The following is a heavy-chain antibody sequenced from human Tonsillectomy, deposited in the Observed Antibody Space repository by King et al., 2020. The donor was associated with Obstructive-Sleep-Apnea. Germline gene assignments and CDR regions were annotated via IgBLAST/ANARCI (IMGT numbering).Heavy chain of an antibody. V-gene: IGHV1-18*04. J-gene: IGHJ4*02. CDR3: TRDLGATRFFDH. Sequence: QLVQSGGEVKKPGASVKVSCEATGYNFVTYGISWVRQAPGQGLEWMGWISNYNGKTDYAQKVQGRVTRTRDTSTGTDYMELRSLTSDDTAVYYCTRDLGATRFFDHWGQGTLVTVSS. CDR1: GYNFVTYG. CDR2: ISNYNGKT. D-gene: IGHD1-26*01.